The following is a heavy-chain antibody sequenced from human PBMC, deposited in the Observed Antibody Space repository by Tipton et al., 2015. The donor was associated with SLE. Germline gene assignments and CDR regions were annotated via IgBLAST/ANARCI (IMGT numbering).Heavy chain of an antibody. CDR3: ARDGDSSWAFDY. CDR2: ISSSGSTI. CDR1: GFTFSSYE. J-gene: IGHJ4*02. D-gene: IGHD6-13*01. V-gene: IGHV3-48*03. Sequence: SLRLSCAASGFTFSSYEMNWVRQAPGKGLEWVSYISSSGSTIYYADSVKGRFTISRDNAKNSLFLQMNSLRAEDTAVYYCARDGDSSWAFDYWGQGTLVTVSS.